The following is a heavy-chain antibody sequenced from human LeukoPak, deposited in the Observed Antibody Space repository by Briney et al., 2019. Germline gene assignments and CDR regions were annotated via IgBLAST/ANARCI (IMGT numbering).Heavy chain of an antibody. CDR1: GFTFSSYE. CDR3: ASVGYCGGDCYSAHFDY. J-gene: IGHJ4*02. D-gene: IGHD2-21*02. Sequence: GGSLRLSCAASGFTFSSYEMNWVRQAPGTGLEWVSYISSSGSTIYYADSVKGRFTISRDNAKNSLYLQMNSLRAEDTAVYYCASVGYCGGDCYSAHFDYWGQGTLVTVSS. V-gene: IGHV3-48*03. CDR2: ISSSGSTI.